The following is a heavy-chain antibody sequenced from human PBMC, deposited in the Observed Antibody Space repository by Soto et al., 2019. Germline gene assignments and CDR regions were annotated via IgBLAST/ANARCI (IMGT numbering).Heavy chain of an antibody. Sequence: ASVKVSSKASGYTFTSYGISWVRQAPGQGLAWMGWISAYNGNTNYAQKLQGRVTITTDTSTSTAYMELRSLRSDDTAVYYCASTLRYFDWLLSPYAFDIWGQGTMVTVSS. CDR3: ASTLRYFDWLLSPYAFDI. CDR2: ISAYNGNT. J-gene: IGHJ3*02. V-gene: IGHV1-18*01. CDR1: GYTFTSYG. D-gene: IGHD3-9*01.